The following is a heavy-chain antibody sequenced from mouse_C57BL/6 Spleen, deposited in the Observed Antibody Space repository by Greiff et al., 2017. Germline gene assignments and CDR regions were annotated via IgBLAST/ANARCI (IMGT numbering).Heavy chain of an antibody. CDR1: GFTFSDAW. CDR3: TRIYYYGSSPAWFAY. CDR2: IRNKANNHAT. J-gene: IGHJ3*01. D-gene: IGHD1-1*01. Sequence: DVMLVESGGGLVQPGGSMKLSCAASGFTFSDAWMDWVRQSPEKGLEWVAEIRNKANNHATYYAESVKGRFTISRDDSKSSVYLQMNSLRAEDTGIYYCTRIYYYGSSPAWFAYWGQGTLVTVSA. V-gene: IGHV6-6*01.